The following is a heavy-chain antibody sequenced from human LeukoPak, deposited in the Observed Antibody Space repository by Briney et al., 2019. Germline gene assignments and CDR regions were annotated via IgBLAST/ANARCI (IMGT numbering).Heavy chain of an antibody. D-gene: IGHD4-17*01. CDR3: AVHDYGDYEYFDY. CDR2: ISGSGAST. V-gene: IGHV3-23*01. J-gene: IGHJ4*02. Sequence: GGSLRRSCAASGFTFSSYAMSWVGQAPGKGLEWVSAISGSGASTYYADSVKGRFTISRDNSKNTLYLQMNSLRAEDTAIYYCAVHDYGDYEYFDYWGQGTLVTVSS. CDR1: GFTFSSYA.